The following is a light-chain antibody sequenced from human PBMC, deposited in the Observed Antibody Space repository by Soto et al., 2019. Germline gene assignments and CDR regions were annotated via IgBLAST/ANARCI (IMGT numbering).Light chain of an antibody. CDR1: QSISTS. J-gene: IGKJ1*01. Sequence: DIQMTQSPSTLSASVGDRVTITCRASQSISTSLAWYQQKPGKAPKVLIYKASSLESGVPSRFSGSGSRTEFTLTISSLQPDDFATYYCQHCDSYWTFGQGTKVEIK. V-gene: IGKV1-5*03. CDR2: KAS. CDR3: QHCDSYWT.